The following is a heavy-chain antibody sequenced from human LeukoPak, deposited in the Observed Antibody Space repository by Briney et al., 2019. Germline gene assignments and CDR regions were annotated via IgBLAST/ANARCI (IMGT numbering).Heavy chain of an antibody. CDR2: IYTSGTT. J-gene: IGHJ4*02. Sequence: PSETLSLTCTVSGGSISSYYWSWIRQPPGKGLEWIGHIYTSGTTNYNPSLKSRVTISVDTSKNQFSLKLSSVTAADTAVYYCARLGYSGYDLPYFDYWGQGTLVTVSS. CDR3: ARLGYSGYDLPYFDY. CDR1: GGSISSYY. V-gene: IGHV4-4*09. D-gene: IGHD5-12*01.